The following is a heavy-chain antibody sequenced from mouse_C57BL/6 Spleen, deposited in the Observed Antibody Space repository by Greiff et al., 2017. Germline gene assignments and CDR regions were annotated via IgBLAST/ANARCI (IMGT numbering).Heavy chain of an antibody. CDR1: GYTFTSYW. CDR3: ASHYGSSHYAMDY. Sequence: QVQLQQPGAELVMPGASVKLSCKASGYTFTSYWMHWVQQRPGQGLEWIGEIDPSDSYTNYNQKFKGKSTLTVDKSSSTAYMQLSSLTSEDSAVYYCASHYGSSHYAMDYWGQGTSVTVSS. CDR2: IDPSDSYT. V-gene: IGHV1-69*01. J-gene: IGHJ4*01. D-gene: IGHD1-1*01.